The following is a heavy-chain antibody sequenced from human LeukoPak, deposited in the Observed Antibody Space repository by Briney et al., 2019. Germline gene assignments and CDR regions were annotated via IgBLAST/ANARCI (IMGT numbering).Heavy chain of an antibody. CDR3: ARRSPGGNIDY. Sequence: KSSETLSLTCTVSGGSISSYYWNWIRQPAGKGLEWIGHIYTSGSTNYNPSLKSRVTISVDTSKNQFSLKLSSVTAADTAVYYCARRSPGGNIDYWGHGTLVTVSS. D-gene: IGHD3-16*01. CDR1: GGSISSYY. J-gene: IGHJ4*01. V-gene: IGHV4-4*07. CDR2: IYTSGST.